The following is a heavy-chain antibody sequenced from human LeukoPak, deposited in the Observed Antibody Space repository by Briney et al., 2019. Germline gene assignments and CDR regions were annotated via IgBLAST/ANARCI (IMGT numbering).Heavy chain of an antibody. V-gene: IGHV4-59*12. CDR3: ARAYCSGGSCYSGFDY. CDR1: GGSITNYY. Sequence: SETLSLTCTVSGGSITNYYWSWIRQPPGKGLEWIGYIYYSGSTNYNPSLKSRVTMSVDTSKNQFSLKLSSVTAADTAVYYCARAYCSGGSCYSGFDYWGQGTLVTVSS. J-gene: IGHJ4*02. CDR2: IYYSGST. D-gene: IGHD2-15*01.